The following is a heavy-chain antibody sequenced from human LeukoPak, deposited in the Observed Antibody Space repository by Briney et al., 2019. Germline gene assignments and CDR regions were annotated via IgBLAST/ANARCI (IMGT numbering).Heavy chain of an antibody. CDR3: ARDVAGNTFDY. CDR2: IYHRGNT. Sequence: SETLSLTCAVSGGSISSSNWWNWVRQTPGKGLEWIGEIYHRGNTHYNPPLKSRVTISVDTAKSQFSLRLTSMTAADTAVYYCARDVAGNTFDYWGQGTLVTVSS. CDR1: GGSISSSNW. J-gene: IGHJ4*02. V-gene: IGHV4-4*02. D-gene: IGHD5-12*01.